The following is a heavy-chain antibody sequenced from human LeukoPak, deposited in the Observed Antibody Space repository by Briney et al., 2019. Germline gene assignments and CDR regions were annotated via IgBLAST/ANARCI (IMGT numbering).Heavy chain of an antibody. CDR1: GGTFSSYA. V-gene: IGHV1-69*13. CDR2: IIPIFGTA. Sequence: GASVKVPCKASGGTFSSYAISWVRQAPGQGLEWMGGIIPIFGTANYAQKFQGRVTITADESTSTAYMELSSLRSEDTAVYYCASDYDILTGPKPYYYYGMDVWGKGTTVTVSS. D-gene: IGHD3-9*01. CDR3: ASDYDILTGPKPYYYYGMDV. J-gene: IGHJ6*04.